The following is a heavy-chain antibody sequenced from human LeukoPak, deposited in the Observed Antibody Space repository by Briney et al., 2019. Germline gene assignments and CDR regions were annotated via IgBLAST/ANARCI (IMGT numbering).Heavy chain of an antibody. V-gene: IGHV3-33*01. CDR1: GFTFSSYG. CDR3: ARDRYGCSGGSCYPLFDY. J-gene: IGHJ4*02. D-gene: IGHD2-15*01. CDR2: IWYDGSNK. Sequence: GGSLRLSCAASGFTFSSYGMHWVRQAPGKGLEWVAVIWYDGSNKYYADSVKGRFTISRDNSKNTLYLQMNSLRAGDTAVYYCARDRYGCSGGSCYPLFDYWGQGTLVTVSS.